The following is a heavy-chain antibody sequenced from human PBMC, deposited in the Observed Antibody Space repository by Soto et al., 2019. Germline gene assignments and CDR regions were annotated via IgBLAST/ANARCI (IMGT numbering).Heavy chain of an antibody. Sequence: QVPLQQWGAGLLKPSETLSLTCAVYGGAFSGYYWNWIRQAPGKGLEWIGEINDSGSTNYNPSLKSRVTISVDTSKNQFSLSLTSVTAADTAVYYCARCGDYVGGWYFDLWGRGTLVTVSS. CDR2: INDSGST. CDR3: ARCGDYVGGWYFDL. D-gene: IGHD4-17*01. J-gene: IGHJ2*01. CDR1: GGAFSGYY. V-gene: IGHV4-34*01.